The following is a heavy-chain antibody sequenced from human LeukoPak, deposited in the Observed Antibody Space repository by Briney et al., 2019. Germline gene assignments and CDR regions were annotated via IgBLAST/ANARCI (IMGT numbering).Heavy chain of an antibody. J-gene: IGHJ3*02. CDR1: GFTFSSYA. V-gene: IGHV3-23*01. CDR2: ITGGGRST. D-gene: IGHD2-2*01. CDR3: AKVGYCSSTTSDERRNDAFDI. Sequence: GGSLRLSCAASGFTFSSYAISWVRQAAGEWLGLGSAITGGGRSTYSASCVKCRFTISRDNSKTTLYLPMNSLRAEVTAVYYCAKVGYCSSTTSDERRNDAFDIWGQGTMVTVSS.